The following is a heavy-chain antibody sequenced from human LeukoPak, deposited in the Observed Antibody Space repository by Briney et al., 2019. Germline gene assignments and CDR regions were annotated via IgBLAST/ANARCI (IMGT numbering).Heavy chain of an antibody. CDR1: GFTFSRSW. CDR3: AREGFLDY. CDR2: MNQDGSEK. Sequence: GGSLRLSCAASGFTFSRSWMSWVRQAPGKGLEWVANMNQDGSEKNYVDSVKGRFTISRDNGKNSLYLQRNSLRAEDTAVYYCAREGFLDYWGQGTLVTVSS. J-gene: IGHJ4*02. D-gene: IGHD3-3*01. V-gene: IGHV3-7*01.